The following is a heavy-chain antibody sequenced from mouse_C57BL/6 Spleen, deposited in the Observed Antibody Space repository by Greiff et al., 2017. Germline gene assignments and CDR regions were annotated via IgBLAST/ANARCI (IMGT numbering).Heavy chain of an antibody. D-gene: IGHD2-2*01. J-gene: IGHJ2*01. CDR1: GYTFTSYW. CDR3: ARGYYGYDPYFDY. Sequence: QVQLHQPGAELVRPGSSVKLSCKASGYTFTSYWMHWVKQRPIQGLEWIGNIDPSDSETHYNQKFKDKATLTVDKSSSTAYMQLSSLTSEDSAVYYCARGYYGYDPYFDYWGQGTTLTVSS. CDR2: IDPSDSET. V-gene: IGHV1-52*01.